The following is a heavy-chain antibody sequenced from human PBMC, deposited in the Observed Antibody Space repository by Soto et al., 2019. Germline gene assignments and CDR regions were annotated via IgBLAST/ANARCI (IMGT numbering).Heavy chain of an antibody. Sequence: QVQLVQSGAEVRQPASSVKVSCKTSGGTFSSYAISWVRQAPGQGLEWMGGIVPIVDTSTYAQKFRGRVTNTADESKSTVYMELSSLRSDDTAVYYCVRVVAIPGYPDNWGQGTLVTVSS. CDR1: GGTFSSYA. D-gene: IGHD5-12*01. J-gene: IGHJ4*02. CDR2: IVPIVDTS. V-gene: IGHV1-69*12. CDR3: VRVVAIPGYPDN.